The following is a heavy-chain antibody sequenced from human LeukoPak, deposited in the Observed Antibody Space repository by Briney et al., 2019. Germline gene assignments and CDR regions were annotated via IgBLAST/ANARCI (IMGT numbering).Heavy chain of an antibody. V-gene: IGHV3-21*01. CDR3: ARDYRGIRGSYRTYYFDY. J-gene: IGHJ4*02. CDR1: GFTFSSYS. Sequence: KSGGSLRLSCAASGFTFSSYSMNWVRQAPGKGLEWVSSISSSSSYIYYADSVKGRFTISRDNAKNSLYLQMNSLRAEDTAVYYCARDYRGIRGSYRTYYFDYWGQGTLVTVSS. D-gene: IGHD1-26*01. CDR2: ISSSSSYI.